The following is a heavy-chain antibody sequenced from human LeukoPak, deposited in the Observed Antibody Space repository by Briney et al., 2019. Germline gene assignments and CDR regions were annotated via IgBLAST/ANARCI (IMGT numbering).Heavy chain of an antibody. CDR3: AKDSGKRTIPREIFVY. J-gene: IGHJ4*02. V-gene: IGHV3-23*01. CDR2: ISTSGCST. D-gene: IGHD3-3*01. CDR1: GFTFSNYA. Sequence: GGSLRLSCAASGFTFSNYAMTWVRQAPGKGLEWVSTISTSGCSTYYVDSVKGRFTLYRDNSKNTLYLHMNSLRAEDTAVYYCAKDSGKRTIPREIFVYWGQGSLVTVSS.